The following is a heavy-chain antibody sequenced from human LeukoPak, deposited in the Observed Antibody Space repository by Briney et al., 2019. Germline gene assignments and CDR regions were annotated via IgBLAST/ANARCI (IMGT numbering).Heavy chain of an antibody. V-gene: IGHV3-21*04. Sequence: PGGSLRLSCAASGFTFSTYSMSWVRQAPGKGLEWVALINSVSSHIYYADSVKGRFNISRDNAKNSLYLQMKSLRAEDTAIYYCAKESENCGAACEALNDGWGQGILVTVSS. CDR3: AKESENCGAACEALNDG. CDR1: GFTFSTYS. D-gene: IGHD2-21*02. J-gene: IGHJ4*02. CDR2: INSVSSHI.